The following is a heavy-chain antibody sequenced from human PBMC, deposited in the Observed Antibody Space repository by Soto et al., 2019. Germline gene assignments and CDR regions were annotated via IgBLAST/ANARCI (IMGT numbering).Heavy chain of an antibody. CDR2: INVDGSTT. J-gene: IGHJ5*01. CDR1: GFTFSSSW. Sequence: EVHLVESGGGLVQPGGTLRLSCAASGFTFSSSWMHWVRQVPGKGLLWLSRINVDGSTTTYADYLKGRFTISRDNTKNTMYVQMNNLRAEDTAVYYCARAGYSSGWYEWFDSWGQGTLVTVSS. V-gene: IGHV3-74*01. D-gene: IGHD6-19*01. CDR3: ARAGYSSGWYEWFDS.